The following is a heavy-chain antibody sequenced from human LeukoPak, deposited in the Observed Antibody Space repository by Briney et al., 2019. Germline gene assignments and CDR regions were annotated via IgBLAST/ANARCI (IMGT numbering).Heavy chain of an antibody. CDR1: GVSISSSSYY. CDR2: IYYSGST. J-gene: IGHJ4*02. CDR3: ARPVYYGDFLGFDY. D-gene: IGHD4-17*01. Sequence: SETLSLTCTVSGVSISSSSYYWGWIRQPPGKGLEWIGSIYYSGSTYYNPSLKSRVTISVDTSKNQFSLKLSSVTAADTAVYYCARPVYYGDFLGFDYWGQGTLVTVSS. V-gene: IGHV4-39*01.